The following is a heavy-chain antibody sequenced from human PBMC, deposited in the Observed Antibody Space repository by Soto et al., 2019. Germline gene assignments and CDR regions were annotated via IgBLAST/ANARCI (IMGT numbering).Heavy chain of an antibody. V-gene: IGHV4-39*01. J-gene: IGHJ6*02. Sequence: GTIIGLCCCWIFKRKPPGKGLEWIGTLYSSRDTYYNPSLKSRVTISADTSQNQFSLDLTSVTATDTAVYFCARHPGYCSGGSCNGQYTLDVWGQGITVTVFS. CDR1: GTIIGLCCC. CDR3: ARHPGYCSGGSCNGQYTLDV. D-gene: IGHD2-15*01. CDR2: LYSSRDT.